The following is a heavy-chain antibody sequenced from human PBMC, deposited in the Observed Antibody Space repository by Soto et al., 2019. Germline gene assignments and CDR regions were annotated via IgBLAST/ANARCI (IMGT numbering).Heavy chain of an antibody. Sequence: QVQLQESGPGLVKPSETLSLTCTVSGGSISSYYWSWIRQPPGKGLEWIGYIYYSGSTNYNPSLKSRVTISVDTSKNQFSLKRSSVTAADTAVYYCARYYGGYSDYWGQGTLVTVSS. J-gene: IGHJ4*02. CDR3: ARYYGGYSDY. CDR1: GGSISSYY. V-gene: IGHV4-59*08. D-gene: IGHD3-10*01. CDR2: IYYSGST.